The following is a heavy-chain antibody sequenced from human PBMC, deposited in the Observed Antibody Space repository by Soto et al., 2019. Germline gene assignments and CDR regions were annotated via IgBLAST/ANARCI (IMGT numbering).Heavy chain of an antibody. V-gene: IGHV4-59*01. J-gene: IGHJ4*02. Sequence: SETLSLTCSVSGGSITGYYWSWIRQPPGQGLEWIVFIHYSGSTKYNPSLESRATISVDTCKNQFSLILRSVTAADTAVYYGARYGSGIYHFDYWGQGTLVTAPQ. CDR3: ARYGSGIYHFDY. CDR1: GGSITGYY. D-gene: IGHD3-10*01. CDR2: IHYSGST.